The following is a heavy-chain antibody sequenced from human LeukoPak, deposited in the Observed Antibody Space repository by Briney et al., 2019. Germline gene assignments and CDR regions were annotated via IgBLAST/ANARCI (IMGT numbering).Heavy chain of an antibody. CDR3: AREYEYGYFDS. CDR2: VYYIGNT. J-gene: IGHJ4*02. CDR1: GGSISSYY. V-gene: IGHV4-59*01. D-gene: IGHD3-10*01. Sequence: SETLSLTCTVSGGSISSYYWNWIRQPPGKGLEWIGYVYYIGNTKYNPSLKSRVTISADTSKNQFSLKLSSVTAADTAVYYCAREYEYGYFDSWGQGTLVTVSS.